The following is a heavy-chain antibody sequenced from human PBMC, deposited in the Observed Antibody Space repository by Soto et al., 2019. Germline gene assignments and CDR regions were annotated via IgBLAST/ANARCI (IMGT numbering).Heavy chain of an antibody. CDR2: ISSSSSYI. CDR1: GFTFSSYS. D-gene: IGHD2-2*03. V-gene: IGHV3-21*01. Sequence: GGSLRLSCAASGFTFSSYSMNWVRQAPGKGLEWVSSISSSSSYIYYADSVKGRFTISRDNAKNSLYLQMNSLRAEDTAVYYCARVGTVVVPAAMVYYYYMDVWGKGTTVTVSS. J-gene: IGHJ6*03. CDR3: ARVGTVVVPAAMVYYYYMDV.